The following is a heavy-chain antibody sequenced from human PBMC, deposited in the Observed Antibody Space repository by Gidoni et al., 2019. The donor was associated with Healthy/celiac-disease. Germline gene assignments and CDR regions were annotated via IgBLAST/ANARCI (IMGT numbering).Heavy chain of an antibody. V-gene: IGHV3-7*01. J-gene: IGHJ4*02. Sequence: EVQLVASGGGLVQPGGSLRLSCAASGFTFSSYWMSWVRQAPGKGLEWVANIKQDGSEKYYVDSVKGRFTISRDNAKNSLYLQMNSLRAEDTAVYYCASQESYDFWSGHHDYWGQGTLVTVSS. CDR2: IKQDGSEK. CDR3: ASQESYDFWSGHHDY. D-gene: IGHD3-3*01. CDR1: GFTFSSYW.